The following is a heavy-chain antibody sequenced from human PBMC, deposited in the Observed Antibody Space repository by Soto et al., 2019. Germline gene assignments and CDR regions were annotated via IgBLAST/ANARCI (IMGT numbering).Heavy chain of an antibody. J-gene: IGHJ4*02. CDR1: GLTVSNNY. Sequence: GGSLRLSCAVSGLTVSNNYMSCVRQAPGKGPEWVAVIYSVGNIYYADSVKGRFSVSRDSAKNTLYLQMNNLRDEDTAVYYCARVATMVRGVTPLDDDYWGQGTLVTVSS. D-gene: IGHD3-10*01. V-gene: IGHV3-66*01. CDR3: ARVATMVRGVTPLDDDY. CDR2: IYSVGNI.